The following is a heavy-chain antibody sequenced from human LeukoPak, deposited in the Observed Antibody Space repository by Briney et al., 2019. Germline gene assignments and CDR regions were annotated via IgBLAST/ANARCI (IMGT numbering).Heavy chain of an antibody. CDR2: ISGSGDST. J-gene: IGHJ4*02. D-gene: IGHD3-22*01. CDR3: AKGSRSSGYYFDY. Sequence: PGGSLRLSCAASGFTFSNYAMSWVRQAPGKGLEWVSAISGSGDSTYYADSVKGRFTISRDNSKNTLYLQMNSLRAEDTAVYYCAKGSRSSGYYFDYWGQGTLVTVSS. V-gene: IGHV3-23*01. CDR1: GFTFSNYA.